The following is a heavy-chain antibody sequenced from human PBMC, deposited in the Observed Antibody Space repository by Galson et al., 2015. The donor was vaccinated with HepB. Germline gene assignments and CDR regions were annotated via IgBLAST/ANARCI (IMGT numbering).Heavy chain of an antibody. CDR2: IYHSGST. CDR3: ARDGQTQTPIAVADPPATGWFDP. CDR1: GGSISSSNW. Sequence: SETLSLTCAVSGGSISSSNWWSWVRQPPGKGLEWIGEIYHSGSTNYNPSLKSRVTISVDKSKNQFSLKLSSVTAADTAVYYCARDGQTQTPIAVADPPATGWFDPWGQGTLVTVSS. D-gene: IGHD6-19*01. V-gene: IGHV4-4*02. J-gene: IGHJ5*02.